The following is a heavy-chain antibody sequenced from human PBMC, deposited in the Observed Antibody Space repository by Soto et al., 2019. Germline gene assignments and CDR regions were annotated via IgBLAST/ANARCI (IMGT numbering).Heavy chain of an antibody. D-gene: IGHD5-18*01. CDR1: GFTFSTYD. CDR2: ISYDGSNK. J-gene: IGHJ4*02. CDR3: AKETYSYGSSYFDY. V-gene: IGHV3-30*18. Sequence: QVQLVESGGGVVQPGRSLRLSCAASGFTFSTYDMHWVRQAPGKGLEWVAVISYDGSNKYYADSVKGRFTISRDNSKNTLYLQMNSLRAEDTAVYYCAKETYSYGSSYFDYWGQGTLVTVSS.